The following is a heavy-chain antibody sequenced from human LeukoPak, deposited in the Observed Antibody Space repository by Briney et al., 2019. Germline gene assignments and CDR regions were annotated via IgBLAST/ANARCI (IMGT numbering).Heavy chain of an antibody. J-gene: IGHJ6*03. CDR1: GYTFTGYY. CDR2: INPNSGGT. V-gene: IGHV1-2*02. CDR3: ARTVVVVAATGYYYYMDV. D-gene: IGHD2-15*01. Sequence: ASVKVSCKASGYTFTGYYMHWVRQAPGQGLERMGWINPNSGGTNYAQKFQGRVTMTRETSISTAYTELSRLRSDDTAVYYCARTVVVVAATGYYYYMDVWGKGTTVTVSS.